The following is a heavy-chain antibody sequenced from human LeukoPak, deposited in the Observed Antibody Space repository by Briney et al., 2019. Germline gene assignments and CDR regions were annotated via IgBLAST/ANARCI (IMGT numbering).Heavy chain of an antibody. CDR2: ISYDGST. D-gene: IGHD6-19*01. CDR3: ARGSSAVAGTFDY. CDR1: GGSINSAS. J-gene: IGHJ4*02. Sequence: SETLSLTCTVSGGSINSASWSWIRQPPGKGLEWMGFISYDGSTSYNPSLKSRVTMSVDTSKNQFSLKLSSVTAADTAVYYCARGSSAVAGTFDYWGQGTLVTVSS. V-gene: IGHV4-59*12.